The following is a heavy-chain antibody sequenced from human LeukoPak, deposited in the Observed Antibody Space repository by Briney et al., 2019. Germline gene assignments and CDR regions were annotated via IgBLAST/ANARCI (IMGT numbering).Heavy chain of an antibody. CDR1: GFTFSSYE. V-gene: IGHV3-48*03. CDR3: ATPPGYCTSTSCEDP. D-gene: IGHD2-2*01. Sequence: PGGSLRLSCAASGFTFSSYEMNWVRQVPGKGLEWVSYISSSGSTIYYADSVKGRFTISRDNAKNSLYLQMNSLRAEDTAVYYCATPPGYCTSTSCEDPWGQGTLVTVSS. J-gene: IGHJ5*02. CDR2: ISSSGSTI.